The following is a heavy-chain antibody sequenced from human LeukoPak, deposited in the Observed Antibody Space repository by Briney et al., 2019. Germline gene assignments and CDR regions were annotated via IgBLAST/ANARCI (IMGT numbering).Heavy chain of an antibody. Sequence: PSETLSLTCTVSGVSISSDSYYWSWIRQPAGKGLECIGRFYTSGTTNYNPSPKSRVTISVDTSKNQFSLKLRSVTAADTALYYCARSELSCSGGSCPTRYAFDIWGQGTVVTASS. CDR3: ARSELSCSGGSCPTRYAFDI. V-gene: IGHV4-61*02. CDR1: GVSISSDSYY. D-gene: IGHD2-15*01. CDR2: FYTSGTT. J-gene: IGHJ3*02.